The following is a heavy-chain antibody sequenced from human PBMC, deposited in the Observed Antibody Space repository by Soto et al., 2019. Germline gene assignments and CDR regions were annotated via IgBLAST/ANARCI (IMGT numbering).Heavy chain of an antibody. CDR2: MYTGGT. V-gene: IGHV3-53*01. CDR1: EIIVSVNY. D-gene: IGHD1-26*01. Sequence: VGSLRLSGAVSEIIVSVNYMSWVRQAPGKGLEWVSTMYTGGTDYADSVKGRFTISRDNSKNTLYLQMNRLRAEDTAIYYCARPHSERYPWAFDIWGQGTMVTVSS. CDR3: ARPHSERYPWAFDI. J-gene: IGHJ3*02.